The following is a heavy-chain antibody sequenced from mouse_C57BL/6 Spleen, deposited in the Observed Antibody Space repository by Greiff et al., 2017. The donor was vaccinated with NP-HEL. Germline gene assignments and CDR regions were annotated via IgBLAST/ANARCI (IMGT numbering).Heavy chain of an antibody. CDR3: ARSNYGSTPHFDY. CDR1: GYSFTDYN. V-gene: IGHV1-39*01. D-gene: IGHD1-1*01. CDR2: INPNYGTT. J-gene: IGHJ2*01. Sequence: VQLQQSGPELVKPGASVKISCKASGYSFTDYNMNWVKPSNGKSLEWIGVINPNYGTTSYNQKFKGKATLTVDQSSSTAYMPLNSLTSEDSAVYYCARSNYGSTPHFDYWGQGTTLTVSS.